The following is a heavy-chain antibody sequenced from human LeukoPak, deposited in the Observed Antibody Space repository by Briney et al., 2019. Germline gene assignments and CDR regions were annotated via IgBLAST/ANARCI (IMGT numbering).Heavy chain of an antibody. CDR3: ARDLMTQFFGFDP. CDR1: GGSISSGDYY. Sequence: PSETLSLTCTVSGGSISSGDYYWSWIRQPPGRGLEWIGYIYYSGSTYYNPSLKSRVTISVDTSKNQFSLKLSSVTAADTAVYYCARDLMTQFFGFDPWGQGTLVTVSS. J-gene: IGHJ5*02. D-gene: IGHD3-3*01. V-gene: IGHV4-30-4*01. CDR2: IYYSGST.